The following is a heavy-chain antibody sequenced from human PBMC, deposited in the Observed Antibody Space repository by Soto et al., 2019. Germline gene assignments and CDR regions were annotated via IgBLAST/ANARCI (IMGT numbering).Heavy chain of an antibody. CDR3: ASWGSHRSHLDY. D-gene: IGHD3-16*01. CDR1: GGTFSSYA. J-gene: IGHJ4*02. Sequence: ASVKVSCKASGGTFSSYAISWVRQAPGQGLEWMGGIIPIFGTANYAQKFQGRVTITADESTSTAYMELSSLRSEDTAVYYCASWGSHRSHLDYWGQGTLVTVSS. V-gene: IGHV1-69*13. CDR2: IIPIFGTA.